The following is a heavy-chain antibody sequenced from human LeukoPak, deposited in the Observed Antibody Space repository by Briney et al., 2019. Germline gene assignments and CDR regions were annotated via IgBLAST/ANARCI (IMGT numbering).Heavy chain of an antibody. D-gene: IGHD6-6*01. V-gene: IGHV4-59*01. CDR1: GGSISSYY. CDR2: IYYSGST. Sequence: SETLSLTCTVSGGSISSYYWSWIRQPPGKGLEWIGSIYYSGSTNYNPSLKSRVTISVDTSKNQFSLTLSSVTAADTAVYYCARVDPDSSSTLEVFDYWGQGTLVTVSS. J-gene: IGHJ4*02. CDR3: ARVDPDSSSTLEVFDY.